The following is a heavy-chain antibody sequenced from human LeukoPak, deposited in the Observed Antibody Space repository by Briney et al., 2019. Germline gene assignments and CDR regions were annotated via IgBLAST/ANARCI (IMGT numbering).Heavy chain of an antibody. Sequence: GSLRLSCAASGFTFSGYWMHWVRQGPEKGLELVSRIDNDGHGILYADSVKGRFTTSRDNAKNTLYLQMNSLRFEDTAVYYCATGGGWVPSFGVVTHIDVWGKGTTVTVSS. CDR3: ATGGGWVPSFGVVTHIDV. J-gene: IGHJ6*03. D-gene: IGHD3-3*01. CDR1: GFTFSGYW. CDR2: IDNDGHGI. V-gene: IGHV3-74*03.